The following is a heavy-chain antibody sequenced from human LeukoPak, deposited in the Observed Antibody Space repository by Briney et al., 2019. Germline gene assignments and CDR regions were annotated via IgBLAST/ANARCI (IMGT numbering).Heavy chain of an antibody. CDR3: AKEIASCGSDCNSLFDN. Sequence: PGGSLRLSCAASGFTFSSSSLGWVRQAPGKGLEWVSIISDNSRTTYYADSVKGRFSISRDNSKNMLFLQMNSLRGEDTAVYYCAKEIASCGSDCNSLFDNWGQGTLVTVSS. CDR1: GFTFSSSS. J-gene: IGHJ4*02. D-gene: IGHD2-21*02. V-gene: IGHV3-23*01. CDR2: ISDNSRTT.